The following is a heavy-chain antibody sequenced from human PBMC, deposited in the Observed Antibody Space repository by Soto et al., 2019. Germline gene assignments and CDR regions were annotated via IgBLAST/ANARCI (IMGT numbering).Heavy chain of an antibody. V-gene: IGHV4-31*03. J-gene: IGHJ4*02. Sequence: QVQLQESGPGLVKPSQTLSLTCSVSGGSISSGGYYWSWIRQHPGKGLEWIGYIYYSGSTYYNPSLKSRVTISVDTSKNQFSLKLSSVTAADTAVYYCARVRLGELSLPFDYWGQGTLVTVSS. CDR3: ARVRLGELSLPFDY. D-gene: IGHD3-16*02. CDR2: IYYSGST. CDR1: GGSISSGGYY.